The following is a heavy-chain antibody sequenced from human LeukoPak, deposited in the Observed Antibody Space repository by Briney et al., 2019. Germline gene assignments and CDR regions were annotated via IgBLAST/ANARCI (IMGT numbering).Heavy chain of an antibody. CDR3: ARELKVGNTGYYFDY. CDR2: IYYSGST. J-gene: IGHJ4*02. V-gene: IGHV4-59*13. Sequence: KPSETLSLTCTVSRDSISDYYWSWIRQPPGEGLEWIGYIYYSGSTNYNPSLKGRVTISLDTSKNQFSLNLNSVTAADTAVYYCARELKVGNTGYYFDYWGQGTLVTVSS. CDR1: RDSISDYY. D-gene: IGHD2/OR15-2a*01.